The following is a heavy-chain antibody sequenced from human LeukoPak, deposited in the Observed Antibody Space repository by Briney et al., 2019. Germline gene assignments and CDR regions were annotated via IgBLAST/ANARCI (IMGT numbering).Heavy chain of an antibody. D-gene: IGHD1-26*01. J-gene: IGHJ4*02. CDR3: VSHSGSYGGEGNY. CDR1: GGTFSSYA. V-gene: IGHV1-69*05. CDR2: IIPIFGTA. Sequence: GASVKVSCKASGGTFSSYAISWVRQAPGQKLEWMGGIIPIFGTANYAQKFQGRVTITTDESTSTAYMELSSLRSEDTAVYYCVSHSGSYGGEGNYWGQGTLVTVSS.